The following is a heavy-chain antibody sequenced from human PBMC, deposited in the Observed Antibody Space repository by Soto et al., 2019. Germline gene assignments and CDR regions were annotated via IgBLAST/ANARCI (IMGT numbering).Heavy chain of an antibody. CDR2: INWNGGTT. D-gene: IGHD1-1*01. V-gene: IGHV3-20*04. Sequence: GGSLRLSCAASRFIFDDYGMSWVRQAPGKGLEWVSGINWNGGTTTYADSVRGRFTISRDNAKKSLYLQMNSLRAEDTALYYCARPMGTIYSNDAFDVWGQGTMVTVSS. CDR3: ARPMGTIYSNDAFDV. CDR1: RFIFDDYG. J-gene: IGHJ3*01.